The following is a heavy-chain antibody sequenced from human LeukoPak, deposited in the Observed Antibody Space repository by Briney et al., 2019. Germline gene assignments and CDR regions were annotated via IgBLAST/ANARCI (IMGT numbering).Heavy chain of an antibody. CDR3: AKSGEVGASSPLDFDY. V-gene: IGHV3-9*01. D-gene: IGHD1-26*01. Sequence: GGSLRLSCAASGFTFDDYAMHWVRQAPGKGLEWVSGISWNSGSIGYADSVKGRFTISRDNAKNSLYLQMNNLRAEDTALYYCAKSGEVGASSPLDFDYWGQGTLVTVSS. CDR1: GFTFDDYA. CDR2: ISWNSGSI. J-gene: IGHJ4*02.